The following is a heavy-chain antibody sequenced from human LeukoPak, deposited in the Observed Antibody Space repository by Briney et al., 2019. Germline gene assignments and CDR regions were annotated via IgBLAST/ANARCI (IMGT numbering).Heavy chain of an antibody. CDR3: AKLIAVAGNDDY. V-gene: IGHV3-23*01. CDR1: GITFRTYA. D-gene: IGHD6-19*01. J-gene: IGHJ4*02. CDR2: IRGSGDDT. Sequence: GGSLRLSCAASGITFRTYAMSWVRQVPGKGLEWVSAIRGSGDDTYYADSVKGRFTISRDNSKNTLYLQMNSLRAEDTAIYYCAKLIAVAGNDDYWGQGILVTVSS.